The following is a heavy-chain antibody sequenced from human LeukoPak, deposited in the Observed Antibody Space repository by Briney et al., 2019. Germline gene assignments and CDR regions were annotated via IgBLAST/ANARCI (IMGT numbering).Heavy chain of an antibody. J-gene: IGHJ5*02. Sequence: PSETLSLTCTVSGGSISSGGYYWSWIRQHPGKGLEWIGYIYYSGSTYYNPSLKSRVTISVDTSKNQFSLKLSSVTAADTAVYYCARQLGATGWFDPWGQGTLVTVSS. D-gene: IGHD1-1*01. CDR1: GGSISSGGYY. CDR2: IYYSGST. V-gene: IGHV4-31*03. CDR3: ARQLGATGWFDP.